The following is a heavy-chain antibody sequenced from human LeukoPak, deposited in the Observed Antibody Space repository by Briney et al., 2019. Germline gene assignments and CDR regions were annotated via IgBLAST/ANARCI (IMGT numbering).Heavy chain of an antibody. CDR2: IYYSGTS. Sequence: SETLSLTCTVSGGSISSGGYYWSWIRQHPGKGLEWIGHIYYSGTSFYNPSLTSRVTISVDTSTTQFSLRLTSVTAADTAVYYCARGLRGRSGYYFDSWGQGTLVTVSS. CDR3: ARGLRGRSGYYFDS. V-gene: IGHV4-30-4*08. J-gene: IGHJ4*02. CDR1: GGSISSGGYY.